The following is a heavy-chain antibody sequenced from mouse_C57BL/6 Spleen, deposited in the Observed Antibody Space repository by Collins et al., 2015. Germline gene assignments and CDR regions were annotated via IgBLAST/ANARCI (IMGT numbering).Heavy chain of an antibody. CDR1: GYAFSSYW. Sequence: QVQLQQSGAELVKPGASVKISCKASGYAFSSYWMNWVKQRPGKGLEWIGQIYPGDGDTNYNGKFKGKATLTADKSSSTAYMQLSSLTSEDSAVYFCARVPHYYGSSPYWYFDVWGTGTTVTVSS. D-gene: IGHD1-1*01. V-gene: IGHV1-80*01. J-gene: IGHJ1*03. CDR2: IYPGDGDT. CDR3: ARVPHYYGSSPYWYFDV.